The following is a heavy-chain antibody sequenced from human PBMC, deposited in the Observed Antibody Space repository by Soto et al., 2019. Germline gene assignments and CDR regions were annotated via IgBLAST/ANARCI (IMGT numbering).Heavy chain of an antibody. CDR1: GGSISSYY. Sequence: SETLSLTCTVSGGSISSYYWSWIRQPPGKGLEWIGYIYYSGSTNYNPSLKSRVTISVDTSKNQFSLKLSSVTAADTAVYYCARNTMIVVADYWGQGTLVTVSS. J-gene: IGHJ4*02. CDR3: ARNTMIVVADY. V-gene: IGHV4-59*01. CDR2: IYYSGST. D-gene: IGHD3-22*01.